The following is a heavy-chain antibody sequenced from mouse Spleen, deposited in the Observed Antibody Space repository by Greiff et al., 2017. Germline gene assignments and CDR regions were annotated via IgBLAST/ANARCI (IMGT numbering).Heavy chain of an antibody. J-gene: IGHJ3*01. Sequence: QVQLKQPGAELVKPGASVKLSCKASGYTFTSYWMQWVKQRPGQGLEWIGEIDPSDSYTNYNQKFKGKATLTVDTSSSTAYMQLSSLTSEDSAVYYCARGNMDGNPDWFAYWGQGTLVTVSA. CDR1: GYTFTSYW. CDR2: IDPSDSYT. D-gene: IGHD2-1*01. V-gene: IGHV1-50*01. CDR3: ARGNMDGNPDWFAY.